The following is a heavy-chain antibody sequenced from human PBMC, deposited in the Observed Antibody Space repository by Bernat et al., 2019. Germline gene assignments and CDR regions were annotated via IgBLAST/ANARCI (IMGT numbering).Heavy chain of an antibody. Sequence: QVQLVQSGAEVKKPGASVKVSCKASGYTFTGYCMHWVRQAPGQGLEWMGRINPNSGGTNYAQKFQGRVTMTRDTSISTAYMELSRLRSDDTAVYYCERDREGYGDPDAFDIWGQGTMVTVSS. CDR2: INPNSGGT. CDR3: ERDREGYGDPDAFDI. V-gene: IGHV1-2*06. D-gene: IGHD4-17*01. J-gene: IGHJ3*02. CDR1: GYTFTGYC.